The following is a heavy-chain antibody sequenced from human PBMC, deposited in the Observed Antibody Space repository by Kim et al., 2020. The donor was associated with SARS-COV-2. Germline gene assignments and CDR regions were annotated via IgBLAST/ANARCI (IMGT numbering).Heavy chain of an antibody. V-gene: IGHV1-8*01. CDR2: MNPNSGNT. J-gene: IGHJ6*03. Sequence: ASVKVSWKASGYTFTSYDINWVRQATGQGLEWMGWMNPNSGNTGYAQKFQGRVTMTRNTSISTAYMELSSLRSEDTAVYYCARGVTFGGVIVMVPYYYYYMDVWGKGTTVTVSS. CDR1: GYTFTSYD. CDR3: ARGVTFGGVIVMVPYYYYYMDV. D-gene: IGHD3-16*02.